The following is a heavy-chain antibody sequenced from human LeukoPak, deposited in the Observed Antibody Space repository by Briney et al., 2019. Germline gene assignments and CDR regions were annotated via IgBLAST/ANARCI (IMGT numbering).Heavy chain of an antibody. V-gene: IGHV4-59*01. J-gene: IGHJ4*02. CDR3: ATGMTVAGDWVFDY. CDR2: IYYSGST. D-gene: IGHD6-19*01. CDR1: GGSIRSYY. Sequence: PSETLSLTCTVSGGSIRSYYWNWIWQPPGKGLEWIGYIYYSGSTKYNPSLKSRATISLDTSKNQFSLKLSSVTATDTAVYYCATGMTVAGDWVFDYWGQGTLVTVSS.